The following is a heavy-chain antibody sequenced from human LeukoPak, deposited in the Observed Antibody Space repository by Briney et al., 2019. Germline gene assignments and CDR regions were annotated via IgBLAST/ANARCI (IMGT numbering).Heavy chain of an antibody. CDR3: AREESDGFDI. CDR2: ISSGSTYI. Sequence: GGSLRLSCAASAIIFSTYNMNWVRRAPGKGLEWVSSISSGSTYIYYADSVKGRFTISRDNDKNSLYLQMNSLRAEDTAVYYCAREESDGFDIWGQGTMVTVSS. V-gene: IGHV3-21*06. J-gene: IGHJ3*02. CDR1: AIIFSTYN.